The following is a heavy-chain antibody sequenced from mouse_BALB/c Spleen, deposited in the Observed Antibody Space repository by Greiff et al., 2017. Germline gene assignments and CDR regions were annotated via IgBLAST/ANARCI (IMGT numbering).Heavy chain of an antibody. J-gene: IGHJ3*01. V-gene: IGHV5-17*02. CDR3: ARSSLSWFAY. Sequence: EVKLVESGGGLVQPGGSRKLSCAASGFTFSSFGMHWVRQAPEKGLEWVAYISSGSSTIYYADTVKGRFTISRDNPKNTLFLQMTSLRSEDTAMYYCARSSLSWFAYWGQGTLVTVYA. CDR2: ISSGSSTI. CDR1: GFTFSSFG.